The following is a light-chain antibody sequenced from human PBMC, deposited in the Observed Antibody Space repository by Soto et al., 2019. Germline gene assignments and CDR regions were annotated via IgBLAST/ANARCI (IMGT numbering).Light chain of an antibody. Sequence: DTQMTQSPSSLSASVGDRVTITCRASQGISNSLAWYQQKPGKVPELLIYGASTLQPGVPSRFSGSGSGTDFALTISSLPPEDVATYYCQNYYSAPRTFGQGTKVELK. CDR1: QGISNS. CDR2: GAS. V-gene: IGKV1-27*01. CDR3: QNYYSAPRT. J-gene: IGKJ1*01.